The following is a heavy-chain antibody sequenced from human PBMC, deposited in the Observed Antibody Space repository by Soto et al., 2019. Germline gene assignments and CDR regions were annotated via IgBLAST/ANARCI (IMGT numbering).Heavy chain of an antibody. CDR1: GYTFTDYY. D-gene: IGHD5-18*01. V-gene: IGHV1-2*02. CDR3: TRENIENSDGLYDAFDI. CDR2: MNPKSGGA. J-gene: IGHJ3*02. Sequence: SVKVSCKTSGYTFTDYYTHWVRQAPGQGLEWMGWMNPKSGGAYFAQKFQGRVTLTRDTSIGTAYIEVNSLTSDDTAVYFCTRENIENSDGLYDAFDIWGQGTKVTVSS.